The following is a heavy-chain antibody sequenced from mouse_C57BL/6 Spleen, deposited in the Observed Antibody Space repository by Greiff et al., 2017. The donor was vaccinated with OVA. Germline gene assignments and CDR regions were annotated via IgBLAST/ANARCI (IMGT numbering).Heavy chain of an antibody. J-gene: IGHJ2*01. CDR1: GYSFTSYY. CDR2: IYPGSGNT. V-gene: IGHV1-66*01. CDR3: ARGYSNYYFDY. Sequence: VKLMESGPELVKPGASVKISCKASGYSFTSYYIHWVKQRPGQGLEWIGWIYPGSGNTKYNEKFKGKATLTADTSSSTAYMQLSSLTSEDSAVYYCARGYSNYYFDYWGQGTTLTVSS. D-gene: IGHD2-5*01.